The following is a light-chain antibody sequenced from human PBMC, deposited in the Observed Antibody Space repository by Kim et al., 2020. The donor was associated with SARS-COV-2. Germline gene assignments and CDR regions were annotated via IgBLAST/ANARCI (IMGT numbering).Light chain of an antibody. J-gene: IGLJ2*01. CDR2: SNN. Sequence: GQKVTISVSGSGSNSGGNTLNWYQQNPGTTPKDLMYSNNKRPSGVPARFSDAKSGTSASLAISGVQSEDEADYYCAARDDSLNGPVFGGGTQLTVL. CDR3: AARDDSLNGPV. CDR1: GSNSGGNT. V-gene: IGLV1-44*01.